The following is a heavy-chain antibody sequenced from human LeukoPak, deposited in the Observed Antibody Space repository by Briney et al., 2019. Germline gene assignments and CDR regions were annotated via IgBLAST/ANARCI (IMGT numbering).Heavy chain of an antibody. CDR2: IYPDDSAT. CDR1: GYSFTSYW. Sequence: GESLKISCKGSGYSFTSYWIGWVRQVPGKGLEWMGIIYPDDSATKYSPSFQGQVTISADKSISTAYLQWSSLKASDTAMYYCARLAFCTNAVCFSNYYYSMDVWGRGTTVTVSS. J-gene: IGHJ6*03. V-gene: IGHV5-51*01. D-gene: IGHD2-8*01. CDR3: ARLAFCTNAVCFSNYYYSMDV.